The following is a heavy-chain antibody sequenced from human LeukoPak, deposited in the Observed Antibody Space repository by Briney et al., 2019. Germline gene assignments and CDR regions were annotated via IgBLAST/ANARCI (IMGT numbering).Heavy chain of an antibody. CDR1: GYTFTNYG. CDR2: ISAYNANT. V-gene: IGHV1-18*01. Sequence: ASVKVSCKASGYTFTNYGINWVRQAPGQGLEWMGRISAYNANTNYAQSLQGRVTMTTDTSTSTAYMELRSLRSDDAAVYYCARGSYYYDPYYFDYWGQGTQVTVSS. D-gene: IGHD3-22*01. CDR3: ARGSYYYDPYYFDY. J-gene: IGHJ4*02.